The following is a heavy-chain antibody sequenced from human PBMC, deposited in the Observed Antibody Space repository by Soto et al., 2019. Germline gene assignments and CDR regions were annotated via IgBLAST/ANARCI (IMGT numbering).Heavy chain of an antibody. CDR1: GYTFTSYG. CDR2: ISAYNGNS. J-gene: IGHJ4*02. V-gene: IGHV1-18*01. D-gene: IGHD2-2*01. Sequence: QVQLVQSGAEVKKPGASVKVSCKASGYTFTSYGISWVRQAPGQGLEWMGWISAYNGNSDYAQRFQGRVTMTTDTSPSTAYMELRSLRSDHTAVYYCAREDCFSTTCYVSYWGLGTLVTVSS. CDR3: AREDCFSTTCYVSY.